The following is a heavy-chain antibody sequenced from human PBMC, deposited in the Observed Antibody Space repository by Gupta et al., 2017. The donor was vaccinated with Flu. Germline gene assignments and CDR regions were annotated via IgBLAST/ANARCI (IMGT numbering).Heavy chain of an antibody. V-gene: IGHV4-61*01. CDR2: IYYTGTT. J-gene: IGHJ2*01. CDR1: GGSVSNGIYY. D-gene: IGHD2-8*02. CDR3: ARDDYNTGTYERDWYFKL. Sequence: QVQLQESGPGLVKPSETLSLTCTVSGGSVSNGIYYWSWIRPPPGKGLEWIGYIYYTGTTNYNPSLKSRITMSVDTSKNQFSLNLSSVTAADTAVYYCARDDYNTGTYERDWYFKLWGRGALVTVPS.